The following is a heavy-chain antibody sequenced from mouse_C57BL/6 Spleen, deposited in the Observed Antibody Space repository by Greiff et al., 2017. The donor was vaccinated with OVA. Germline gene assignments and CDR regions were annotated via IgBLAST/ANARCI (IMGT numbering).Heavy chain of an antibody. V-gene: IGHV5-17*01. CDR2: ISSCSSTI. D-gene: IGHD1-1*01. CDR1: GFTFSDYG. CDR3: ANYGSSFWFAY. J-gene: IGHJ3*01. Sequence: EVHLVESGGGLVKPGGSLKLSCAASGFTFSDYGMHWVRQAPEKGLEWVAYISSCSSTIYYADTVKGRFTISRDNAKNTLFLQMTSLRSEDTAMYYCANYGSSFWFAYWGQGTLVTVSA.